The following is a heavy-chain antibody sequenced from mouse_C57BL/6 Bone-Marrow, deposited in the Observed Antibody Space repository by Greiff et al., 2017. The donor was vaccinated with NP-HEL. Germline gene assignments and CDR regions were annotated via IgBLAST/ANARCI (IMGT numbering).Heavy chain of an antibody. CDR2: ISGGGGNT. J-gene: IGHJ4*01. D-gene: IGHD3-2*02. CDR1: GFTFSSYT. CDR3: ARHGQLRLRDYAMDY. Sequence: EVQLVESGGGLVKPGGSLKLSCAASGFTFSSYTMSWVRQTPEKRLEWVATISGGGGNTYYPDSVKGRFTISRDNAKNTLYLQMSSLRSEDTALYYCARHGQLRLRDYAMDYWGQGTSVTVS. V-gene: IGHV5-9*01.